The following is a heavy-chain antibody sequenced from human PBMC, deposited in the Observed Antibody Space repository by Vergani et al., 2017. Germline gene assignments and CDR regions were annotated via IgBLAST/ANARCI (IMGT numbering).Heavy chain of an antibody. CDR2: IDHTGRP. CDR1: GGSFTSYH. V-gene: IGHV4-34*01. J-gene: IGHJ6*03. Sequence: QVQLQQWGGGLLKPSETLSLTCVVNGGSFTSYHWTWIRQSPGEGLEWVGDIDHTGRPDYNPSLKSRLTMAVDKSRNQFPLTLNSVTATDTAIYFCVRVNTETNGHLYYYYYMDVWGQGTAVTVS. CDR3: VRVNTETNGHLYYYYYMDV. D-gene: IGHD4-11*01.